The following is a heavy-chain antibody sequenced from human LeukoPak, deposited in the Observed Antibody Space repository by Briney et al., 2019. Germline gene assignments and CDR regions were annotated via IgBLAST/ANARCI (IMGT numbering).Heavy chain of an antibody. CDR1: GGSVNSGSGSYY. CDR3: ARRPPALGAFDI. J-gene: IGHJ3*02. CDR2: IYYSDSGKM. V-gene: IGHV4-39*01. Sequence: SETLSLTCTVSGGSVNSGSGSYYWGWIRQSPGKGLEWIGSIYYSDSGKMYYNPSLKSRVTMSADTSKNQFSLRVSSVTAADTAVYYCARRPPALGAFDIWGQGTMVSVSS.